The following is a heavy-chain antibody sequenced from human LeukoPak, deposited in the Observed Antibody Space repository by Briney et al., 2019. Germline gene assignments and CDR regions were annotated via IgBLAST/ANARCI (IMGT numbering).Heavy chain of an antibody. CDR1: GFTFSDYY. CDR2: ISSSGSTI. V-gene: IGHV3-11*04. D-gene: IGHD3-3*01. CDR3: ARDFTHYDFWSGPP. J-gene: IGHJ5*02. Sequence: GGSLRLSCAASGFTFSDYYMSWIRQAPGKGLEWVSYISSSGSTIYYADSVKGRFTISRDNAKNSLYLQMNSLGAADTAVYYCARDFTHYDFWSGPPWGQGTLVTVSS.